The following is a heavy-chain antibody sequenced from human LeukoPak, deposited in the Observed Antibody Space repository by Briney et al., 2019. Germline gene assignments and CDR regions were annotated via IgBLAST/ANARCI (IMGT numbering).Heavy chain of an antibody. CDR3: ARDREEMVRAPYAFGI. V-gene: IGHV3-7*01. D-gene: IGHD3-10*01. Sequence: GGSLRLSCAASGFTVSSNYMNWVRQAPGKGLEWVANIKQDESEKYYADSVKGRFSVSRDNGKSSLYLQMNSLRAEDTAVYYCARDREEMVRAPYAFGIWGQGTMVTVSS. CDR2: IKQDESEK. CDR1: GFTVSSNY. J-gene: IGHJ3*02.